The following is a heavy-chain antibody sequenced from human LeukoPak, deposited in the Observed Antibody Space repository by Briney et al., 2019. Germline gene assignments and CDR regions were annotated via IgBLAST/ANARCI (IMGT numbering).Heavy chain of an antibody. D-gene: IGHD1-26*01. Sequence: AASVTVSCKPSGGTFSSYAISWVRQAPGQGLEWMGGIIPVFGTANYAQKFQGRVTITTDESTSTAYMELSSLRSEDTAVYYCASFSGRVVGAFDIWGQGTMVTVSS. V-gene: IGHV1-69*05. CDR2: IIPVFGTA. CDR1: GGTFSSYA. J-gene: IGHJ3*02. CDR3: ASFSGRVVGAFDI.